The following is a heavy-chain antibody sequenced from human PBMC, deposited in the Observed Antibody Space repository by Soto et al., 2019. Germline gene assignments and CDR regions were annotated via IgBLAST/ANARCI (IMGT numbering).Heavy chain of an antibody. J-gene: IGHJ6*02. D-gene: IGHD3-3*01. Sequence: GGSLRLSCEASGFTFRRYDMNWVRQAPGKGLEWVSFITGSGSSTYNAESVKGRFTISRDNSRNTLYLQMNSLKTEDTAVYYCTTTGITIFGVVPPFPYYYYGMDVWGQGTTVTVSS. CDR2: ITGSGSST. CDR1: GFTFRRYD. CDR3: TTTGITIFGVVPPFPYYYYGMDV. V-gene: IGHV3-23*01.